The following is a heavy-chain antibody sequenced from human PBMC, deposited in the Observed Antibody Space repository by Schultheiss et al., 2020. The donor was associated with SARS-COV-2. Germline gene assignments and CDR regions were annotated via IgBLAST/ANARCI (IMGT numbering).Heavy chain of an antibody. J-gene: IGHJ4*02. CDR2: ISAYNGNT. V-gene: IGHV1-18*01. CDR1: GYTFSNFG. Sequence: GESLKISCKASGYTFSNFGFAWVRQAPGQGLEWMGWISAYNGNTKKAQTLQDRVTMTTDTSTSTAYMELRSLRSDDTAVYYCARVGLGFGDPRHFDYWGQGTLVTVSS. CDR3: ARVGLGFGDPRHFDY. D-gene: IGHD3-10*01.